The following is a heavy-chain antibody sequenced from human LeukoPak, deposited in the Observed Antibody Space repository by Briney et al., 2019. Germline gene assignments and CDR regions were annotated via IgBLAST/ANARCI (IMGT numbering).Heavy chain of an antibody. CDR3: ARDPPSPPIAVAGSPFDY. CDR2: ISSSSSYI. V-gene: IGHV3-21*01. J-gene: IGHJ4*02. D-gene: IGHD6-19*01. Sequence: GGSLRLSCAASGFTFSSYSMNWVRQAPGKGLEWVSSISSSSSYIYYADSVKSRFTISRDNAKNSLYLQMNSLRAEDTAVYYCARDPPSPPIAVAGSPFDYWGQGTLVTVSS. CDR1: GFTFSSYS.